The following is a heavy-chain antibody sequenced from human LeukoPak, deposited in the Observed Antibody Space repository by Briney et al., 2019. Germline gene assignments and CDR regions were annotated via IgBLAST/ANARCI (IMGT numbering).Heavy chain of an antibody. D-gene: IGHD3-22*01. CDR2: ISGSGGST. Sequence: GSLRLSCAASGFTFSSYAMSWVRQAPGKGLEWVSAISGSGGSTYYADSVKGRFTISRDNSKNTLYLQMNSLRAEDTAVYYCAKDKAHYYDSSGYPFYWGQGTLVTVSS. CDR1: GFTFSSYA. CDR3: AKDKAHYYDSSGYPFY. V-gene: IGHV3-23*01. J-gene: IGHJ4*02.